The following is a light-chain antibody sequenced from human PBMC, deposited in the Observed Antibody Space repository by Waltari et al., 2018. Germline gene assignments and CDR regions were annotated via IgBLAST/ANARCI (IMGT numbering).Light chain of an antibody. CDR1: QSVVFSSNNKNY. Sequence: DIVLTQSPDSLAVSLGERDTINCKSSQSVVFSSNNKNYLAWYQQKPGQPAKLRITWASTREPGVPDRFSGSGSETDFTLTISSLQAEDVAVYYCQQCYTFPYTFGQGTKLEIK. CDR2: WAS. CDR3: QQCYTFPYT. J-gene: IGKJ2*01. V-gene: IGKV4-1*01.